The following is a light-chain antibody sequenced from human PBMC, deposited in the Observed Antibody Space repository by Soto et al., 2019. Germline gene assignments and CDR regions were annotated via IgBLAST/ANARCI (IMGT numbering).Light chain of an antibody. V-gene: IGKV3-20*01. CDR2: GAS. J-gene: IGKJ1*01. CDR3: QQYGSSPGT. Sequence: EIVLTQSPGTLSLSPGERATLSCSASESVSGSYLAWYQQKPGQAPRLLIYGASSRATGIPDRFSGSGSGTDFILTISRLEPEDFAVYYCQQYGSSPGTFGQGTKVEIK. CDR1: ESVSGSY.